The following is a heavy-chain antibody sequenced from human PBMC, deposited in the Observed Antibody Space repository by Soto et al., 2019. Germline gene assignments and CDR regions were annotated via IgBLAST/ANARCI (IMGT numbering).Heavy chain of an antibody. Sequence: ASVKVSCKASGYTFTTYGFNWVRQAPGEGLEWMGWISPYNGDTNYAQNFQGRVTLTTDTSTSTAYMELRSLTSDDTAVYYCARTPRAQMIVLESATRFDYWGQGTLVTVSS. J-gene: IGHJ4*02. D-gene: IGHD2-15*01. CDR1: GYTFTTYG. CDR3: ARTPRAQMIVLESATRFDY. V-gene: IGHV1-18*04. CDR2: ISPYNGDT.